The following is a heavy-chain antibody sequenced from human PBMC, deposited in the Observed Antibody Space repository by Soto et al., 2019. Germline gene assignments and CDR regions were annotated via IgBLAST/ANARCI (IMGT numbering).Heavy chain of an antibody. CDR3: ARLANIFDFDN. J-gene: IGHJ4*01. CDR1: GYTFTSYD. V-gene: IGHV1-8*01. Sequence: ASVKVSCKASGYTFTSYDINWVRQATGQGLEWMGWMNPNSGNTGYAQKFQGRVTMTGNTSISTAYMELSSLRSEDTGMYYCARLANIFDFDNWGHGTLVTVSS. D-gene: IGHD2-21*01. CDR2: MNPNSGNT.